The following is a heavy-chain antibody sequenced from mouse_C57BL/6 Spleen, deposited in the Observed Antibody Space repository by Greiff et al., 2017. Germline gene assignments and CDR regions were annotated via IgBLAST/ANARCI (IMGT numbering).Heavy chain of an antibody. CDR2: IDPETGGT. CDR3: TRSYYRNDAWYFDV. CDR1: GYTFTDYE. D-gene: IGHD2-14*01. V-gene: IGHV1-15*01. J-gene: IGHJ1*03. Sequence: VQLQQSGAELVRPGASVTLSCKASGYTFTDYEMHWVKQTPVHGLEWIGAIDPETGGTAYNQKFKGKAILTADKSSSTAYMELRSLTSEDSAVYDGTRSYYRNDAWYFDVWGTGTTVTVSA.